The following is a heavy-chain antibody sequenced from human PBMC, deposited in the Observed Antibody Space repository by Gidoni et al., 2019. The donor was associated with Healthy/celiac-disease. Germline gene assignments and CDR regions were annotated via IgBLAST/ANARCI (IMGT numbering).Heavy chain of an antibody. CDR3: TKDGGRTATGMHN. Sequence: QVHLVQSGAEVRKPGASVRVSCKASGYTFSSYSMHWVRQAPGQGLEWMGIINPSGGTTNYAQKFQGRVTMTRDTSTRTVYMEVTSLTSEDTAMYYCTKDGGRTATGMHNWGQGTLVTVSS. CDR1: GYTFSSYS. D-gene: IGHD6-13*01. V-gene: IGHV1-46*01. CDR2: INPSGGTT. J-gene: IGHJ4*02.